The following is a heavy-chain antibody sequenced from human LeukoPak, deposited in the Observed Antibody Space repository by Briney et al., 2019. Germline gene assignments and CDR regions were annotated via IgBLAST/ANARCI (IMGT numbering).Heavy chain of an antibody. D-gene: IGHD2-2*01. CDR2: IYYSGST. V-gene: IGHV4-59*01. CDR1: GGSISSYY. J-gene: IGHJ4*02. Sequence: SETLSLTCTVSGGSISSYYWSWIRQPPGKGLEWIGYIYYSGSTNYNPSLKSRVTISVDTSKNQFSLKLSSVTAADTAVYYCASQGATKGYCSSTSCYGPFDYWGQGTLVTVSS. CDR3: ASQGATKGYCSSTSCYGPFDY.